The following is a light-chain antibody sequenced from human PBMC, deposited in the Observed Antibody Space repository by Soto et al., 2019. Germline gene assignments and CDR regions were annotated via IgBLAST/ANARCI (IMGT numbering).Light chain of an antibody. J-gene: IGLJ2*01. CDR2: EDN. V-gene: IGLV6-57*04. CDR3: QSYDSNTVV. Sequence: NFMLTQPHSVSESPGKTVIISCTRSSGGIACNSVQWYQQRPGSAPTTVIYEDNQRPSGVPDRFSGSTDGSSNSASLTISGLQTEDEADYYCQSYDSNTVVFGGGTKLTVL. CDR1: SGGIACNS.